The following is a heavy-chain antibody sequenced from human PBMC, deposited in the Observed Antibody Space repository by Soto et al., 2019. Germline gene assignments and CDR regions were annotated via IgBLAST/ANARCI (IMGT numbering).Heavy chain of an antibody. J-gene: IGHJ4*02. CDR1: GFTFSSYA. D-gene: IGHD2-15*01. CDR3: AKSPGGGRYYFDY. V-gene: IGHV3-30-3*02. CDR2: ISYDGSNK. Sequence: GGSLRLSCAASGFTFSSYAMHWVRQAPGKGLEWVAVISYDGSNKYYADSVKGRFTISRDNSKNTLYLQMNSLRAEDTAVYYCAKSPGGGRYYFDYWGQGTLVTVS.